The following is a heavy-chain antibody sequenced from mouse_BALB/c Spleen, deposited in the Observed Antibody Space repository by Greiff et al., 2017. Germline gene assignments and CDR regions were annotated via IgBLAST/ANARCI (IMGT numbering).Heavy chain of an antibody. J-gene: IGHJ2*01. CDR1: GYSITSDYA. Sequence: EVQRVESGPGLVKPSQSLSLTCTVTGYSITSDYAWNWIRQFPGNKLEWMGYISYSGSTSYNPSLKSRISITRDTSKNQFFLQLNSVTTEDTATYYCARDYYGSYYFDYWGQGTTLTVSS. V-gene: IGHV3-2*02. CDR2: ISYSGST. D-gene: IGHD1-1*01. CDR3: ARDYYGSYYFDY.